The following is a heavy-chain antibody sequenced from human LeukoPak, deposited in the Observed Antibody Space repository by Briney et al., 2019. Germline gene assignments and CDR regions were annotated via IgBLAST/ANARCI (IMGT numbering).Heavy chain of an antibody. D-gene: IGHD4-11*01. V-gene: IGHV1-3*01. Sequence: GASVKVSCKASGYTFTSYAMHWVRQAPGQRLEWMGWINAGNGNTKYSQKFQGRVTITRDTSASTAYMELSSLRSEDTAVYYCATTVTTASEYYYYMDVWGKGTTVTVSS. CDR2: INAGNGNT. J-gene: IGHJ6*03. CDR1: GYTFTSYA. CDR3: ATTVTTASEYYYYMDV.